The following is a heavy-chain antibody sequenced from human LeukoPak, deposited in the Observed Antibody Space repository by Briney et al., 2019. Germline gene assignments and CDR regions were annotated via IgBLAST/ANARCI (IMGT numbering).Heavy chain of an antibody. Sequence: GGSLRLSCAASGFSFSDHYMDWVRQAPGKGLKWVGRIRKEDDNYITQYAASVKDRFTISRDDSKSSLYLHMNSLKVEDTALYYCARVYSSGWEVSDYWGQGTLVTVSS. D-gene: IGHD6-19*01. CDR3: ARVYSSGWEVSDY. V-gene: IGHV3-72*01. CDR1: GFSFSDHY. CDR2: IRKEDDNYIT. J-gene: IGHJ4*02.